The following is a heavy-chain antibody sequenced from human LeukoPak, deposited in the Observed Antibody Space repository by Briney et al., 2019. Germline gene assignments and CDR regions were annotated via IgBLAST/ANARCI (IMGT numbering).Heavy chain of an antibody. CDR1: GFTFSDYY. Sequence: GGSLRLSCAASGFTFSDYYMSWIRQAPEKGLEWVSYISRSSSYTNYADSVKGRFTISRDNAQNSLYLQMNSLRAEDTALYYCARDFCSGGSCYSHYYGMDVWGQGTTVTVSS. J-gene: IGHJ6*02. CDR2: ISRSSSYT. CDR3: ARDFCSGGSCYSHYYGMDV. D-gene: IGHD2-15*01. V-gene: IGHV3-11*05.